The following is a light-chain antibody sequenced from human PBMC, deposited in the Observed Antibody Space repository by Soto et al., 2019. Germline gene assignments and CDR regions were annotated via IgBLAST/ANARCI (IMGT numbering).Light chain of an antibody. CDR2: AAS. Sequence: DIQMTQSPPSLSASVGDRVTITCRASQGIRNFVAWYQQKPGKPPKLLIYAASTLQSGVPSRFSGSGSGTDFTLTTSSLQPEDVATYSCQKYSSVPVFGPGTKVEI. V-gene: IGKV1-27*01. J-gene: IGKJ3*01. CDR1: QGIRNF. CDR3: QKYSSVPV.